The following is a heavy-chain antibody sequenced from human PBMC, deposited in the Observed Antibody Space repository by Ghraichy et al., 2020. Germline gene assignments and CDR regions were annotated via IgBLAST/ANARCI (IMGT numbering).Heavy chain of an antibody. CDR2: IYSGGST. CDR3: ARDVAQGRYYTGYYYYGMDV. Sequence: GGSLRLSCAASGFTVSSNYMSWVRQAPGKGLEWVSVIYSGGSTYYADSVKGRFTISRDNSKNPLYLQMNSLRAEDTAVYYCARDVAQGRYYTGYYYYGMDVWGQGTTVTVSS. J-gene: IGHJ6*02. D-gene: IGHD3-10*01. V-gene: IGHV3-53*01. CDR1: GFTVSSNY.